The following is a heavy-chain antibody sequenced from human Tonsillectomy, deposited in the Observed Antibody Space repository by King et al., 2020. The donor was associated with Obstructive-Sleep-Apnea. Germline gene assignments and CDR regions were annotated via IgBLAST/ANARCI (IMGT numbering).Heavy chain of an antibody. CDR2: ISSSSSYI. J-gene: IGHJ3*02. CDR3: ARDSFYGDYRGVGAFDI. Sequence: VQLVESGGGLVKPGGSLRLSCAASGFTFSSYSMNWVRQAPGKGLEWVSSISSSSSYIYYADSVKGRFTISRDNAKNSLYLQMNSLRAEDTAVYYCARDSFYGDYRGVGAFDIWGQGTMVTVSS. CDR1: GFTFSSYS. V-gene: IGHV3-21*01. D-gene: IGHD4-17*01.